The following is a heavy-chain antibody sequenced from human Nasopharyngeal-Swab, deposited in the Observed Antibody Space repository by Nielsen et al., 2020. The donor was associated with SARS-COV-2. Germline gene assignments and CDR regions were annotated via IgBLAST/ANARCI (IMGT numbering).Heavy chain of an antibody. D-gene: IGHD3-3*01. Sequence: WIRQPPGKGLEWIGEIYHSGGTNYNPSLKSRVTISVDTSKNQFSLKLSSVTAADTAVYYCASLGGSIFVGGFNYFDYWGQGTLVTVSS. V-gene: IGHV4-4*02. CDR3: ASLGGSIFVGGFNYFDY. J-gene: IGHJ4*02. CDR2: IYHSGGT.